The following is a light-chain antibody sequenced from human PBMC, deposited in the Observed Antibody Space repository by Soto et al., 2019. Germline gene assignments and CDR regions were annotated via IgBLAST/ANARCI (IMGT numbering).Light chain of an antibody. J-gene: IGLJ1*01. CDR3: SSYTASSTFV. CDR2: EVS. V-gene: IGLV2-14*01. CDR1: SSDVGNGQY. Sequence: QSGLTQPASVSGSPGQSITISCTGTSSDVGNGQYVSWYQQCPGKAPKLMIYEVSNRPSGVSNRFSASKSGNTASLTISGLQAEDEGDYYCSSYTASSTFVFGTGTKVTVL.